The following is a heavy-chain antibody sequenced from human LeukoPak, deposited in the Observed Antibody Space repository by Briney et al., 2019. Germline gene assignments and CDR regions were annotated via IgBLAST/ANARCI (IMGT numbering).Heavy chain of an antibody. D-gene: IGHD3-10*01. CDR3: ATVAGSYYPPDY. CDR1: GYTLTELS. CDR2: FDPEDGET. Sequence: GASVKVYCKVSGYTLTELSMHWVRQAPGKGLEWMGGFDPEDGETIYAQKFQGRVTMTEDTSTDTAYMELSSLRSEDTAVYYCATVAGSYYPPDYWGQGTLVTVSS. J-gene: IGHJ4*02. V-gene: IGHV1-24*01.